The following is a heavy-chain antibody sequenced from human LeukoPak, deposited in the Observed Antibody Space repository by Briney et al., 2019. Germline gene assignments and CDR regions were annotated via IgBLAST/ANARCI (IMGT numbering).Heavy chain of an antibody. D-gene: IGHD3-3*01. J-gene: IGHJ4*02. CDR2: ISYDGSNK. Sequence: GGSLRLSCAASGFTFSSYAMSWVRQAPGKGLEWVAVISYDGSNKYYADSVKGRFTISRDNAKNSLYLQMNSLRAEDTAVYYCARDTTIFGVVDYWGQGTLVTVSS. CDR1: GFTFSSYA. CDR3: ARDTTIFGVVDY. V-gene: IGHV3-30-3*01.